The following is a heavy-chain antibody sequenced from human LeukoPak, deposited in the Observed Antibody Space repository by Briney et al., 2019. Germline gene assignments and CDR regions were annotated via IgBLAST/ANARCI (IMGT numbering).Heavy chain of an antibody. D-gene: IGHD2-2*01. CDR3: ARQVCSSTSCYLIQGVEFDY. CDR2: IYYSGST. CDR1: SSYW. Sequence: SSYWMAWVRQAPGKGLEWIGSIYYSGSTYYNPSLKSRVTISVDTSKNQFSLKLSSVTAADTAVYYCARQVCSSTSCYLIQGVEFDYWGQGTLVTVSS. J-gene: IGHJ4*02. V-gene: IGHV4-39*01.